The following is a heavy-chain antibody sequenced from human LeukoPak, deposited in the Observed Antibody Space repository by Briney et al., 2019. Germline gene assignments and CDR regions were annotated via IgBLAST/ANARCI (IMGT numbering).Heavy chain of an antibody. Sequence: GASVKVSCKVSGYTLTELSMHWVRQAPGKGLEWMGGFDPEDGETIYAQKFRGRVTMTEDTSTDTAYMELSSLRSEDTAVYYCATLEIAAAGYYMDVWGKGTTVTVSS. J-gene: IGHJ6*03. CDR1: GYTLTELS. CDR2: FDPEDGET. D-gene: IGHD6-13*01. CDR3: ATLEIAAAGYYMDV. V-gene: IGHV1-24*01.